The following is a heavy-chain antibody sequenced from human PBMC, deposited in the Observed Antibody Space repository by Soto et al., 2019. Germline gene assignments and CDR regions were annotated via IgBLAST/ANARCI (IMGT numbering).Heavy chain of an antibody. J-gene: IGHJ5*02. V-gene: IGHV1-18*01. CDR3: ARGVGSGSYYNQYNWFDP. D-gene: IGHD3-10*01. Sequence: GASVKVSCKASGYTFSNYGINWVRQAPGQGVEWMGWISAYNGNTKYAQKLQGRVTMTTDTSTSTAYMELRSLRSDDTAVYYCARGVGSGSYYNQYNWFDPWGQGTLVTVS. CDR1: GYTFSNYG. CDR2: ISAYNGNT.